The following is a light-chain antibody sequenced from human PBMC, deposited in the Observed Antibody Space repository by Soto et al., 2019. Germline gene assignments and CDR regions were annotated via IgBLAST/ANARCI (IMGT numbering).Light chain of an antibody. CDR2: WAS. CDR3: QQYYTTLYT. J-gene: IGKJ2*01. CDR1: QSVLYSSNNKNY. V-gene: IGKV4-1*01. Sequence: DIVMTQSPDSLAVSLGERATINCKSSQSVLYSSNNKNYLAWYQQKPGQPPKLLIYWASTRESGVPDRFSGSGSGTDFTLTIISLQAEGVAVYYCQQYYTTLYTFGQGTKLEIK.